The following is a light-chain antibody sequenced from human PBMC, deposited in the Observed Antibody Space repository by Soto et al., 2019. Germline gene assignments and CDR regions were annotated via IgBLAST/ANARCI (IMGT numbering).Light chain of an antibody. CDR1: SSNIGAGYD. V-gene: IGLV1-40*01. CDR3: QSYGSSLINAV. Sequence: QSVLTQPPSVSGAPGQRVTISCTGSSSNIGAGYDVHWYQQLPGTVPKLLIYGNSNRPSGVPDRFSGSKSGTSASLAITGLRDEDEADYHCQSYGSSLINAVFGGGTKLTVL. CDR2: GNS. J-gene: IGLJ2*01.